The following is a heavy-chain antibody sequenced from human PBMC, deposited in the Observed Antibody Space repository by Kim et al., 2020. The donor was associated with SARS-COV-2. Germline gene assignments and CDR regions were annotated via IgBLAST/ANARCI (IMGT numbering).Heavy chain of an antibody. V-gene: IGHV1-69*13. D-gene: IGHD2-15*01. Sequence: SVKVSCKASGGTFSSYAISWVRQAPGQWLEWMGGIIPIFGTANYAQKFQGRVTITADESTSTAYMELSSLRSEDTAVYYCARGEVKRLHHYYYYGMDVWGQGTTVTVSS. CDR1: GGTFSSYA. J-gene: IGHJ6*02. CDR3: ARGEVKRLHHYYYYGMDV. CDR2: IIPIFGTA.